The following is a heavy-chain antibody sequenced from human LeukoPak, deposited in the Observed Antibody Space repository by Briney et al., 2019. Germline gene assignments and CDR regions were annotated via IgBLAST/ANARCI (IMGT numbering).Heavy chain of an antibody. Sequence: VGSLRLSCAASGCSFSSYAMSWVRQAPGKGLEWVSAISGSGGSTYYADSVKGRFTISRDNSKNTLYLQMNSLRAEDTAVYYCAKVDTAMVGAFYYYYGMDVWGQGTTVTVSS. V-gene: IGHV3-23*01. J-gene: IGHJ6*02. CDR1: GCSFSSYA. CDR2: ISGSGGST. D-gene: IGHD5-18*01. CDR3: AKVDTAMVGAFYYYYGMDV.